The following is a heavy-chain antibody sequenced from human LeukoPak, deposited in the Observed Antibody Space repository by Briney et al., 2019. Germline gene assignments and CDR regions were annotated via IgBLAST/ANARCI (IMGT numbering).Heavy chain of an antibody. CDR2: IVGSSST. V-gene: IGHV3-21*01. J-gene: IGHJ4*02. CDR1: GFTFSNFA. CDR3: ARGSLGYYYDLFDY. Sequence: GGSLRLSCAASGFTFSNFAMTWVRQAPGKGLEWVSSIVGSSSTYYADSLKGRFTISRDNAKNSLYLQMNSLRDEDTAVYYCARGSLGYYYDLFDYWGQGTLVTVSS. D-gene: IGHD3-22*01.